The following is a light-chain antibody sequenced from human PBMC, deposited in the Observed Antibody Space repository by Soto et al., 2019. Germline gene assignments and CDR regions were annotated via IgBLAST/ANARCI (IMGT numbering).Light chain of an antibody. CDR2: GAS. Sequence: EIVLTQSPGTLSLSPGERATLSCRASQSVSNNYLAWYQQKPGQAPRLLIYGASSSATGIPDRFSGSGSGTDFTLTISRLYPEDFAVYYCQQYGTSPLTFGPGTKLDLQ. V-gene: IGKV3-20*01. CDR3: QQYGTSPLT. CDR1: QSVSNNY. J-gene: IGKJ3*01.